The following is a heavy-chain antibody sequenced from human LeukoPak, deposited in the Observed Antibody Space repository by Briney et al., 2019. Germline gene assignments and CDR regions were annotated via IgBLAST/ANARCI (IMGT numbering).Heavy chain of an antibody. V-gene: IGHV3-73*01. CDR3: ARANRGYSYGDDAFDI. CDR2: VQTKANSYAT. D-gene: IGHD5-18*01. Sequence: GGSLRLSCAASGFTFSGSDIHWVRQASGKGLEWVGRVQTKANSYATAYAASLKGRFTISRDDSVNTAYLQMNSLRAEDTAVYYCARANRGYSYGDDAFDIWGQGTMVTVSS. J-gene: IGHJ3*02. CDR1: GFTFSGSD.